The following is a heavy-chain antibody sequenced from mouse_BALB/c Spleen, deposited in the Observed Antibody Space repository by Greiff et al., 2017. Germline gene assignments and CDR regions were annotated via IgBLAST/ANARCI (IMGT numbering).Heavy chain of an antibody. J-gene: IGHJ4*01. D-gene: IGHD2-1*01. V-gene: IGHV5-6*01. CDR1: GFTFSSYV. Sequence: EVMLVESGGDLVKPGGSLKLSCAASGFTFSSYVMSWVRQTPDKRLEWVATISSGGSYTYYPDSVKGRFTISRDNAKNTLYLQMSSLKSEDTAMYYYAKQNGNYAMDYWGQGTSVTVSS. CDR2: ISSGGSYT. CDR3: AKQNGNYAMDY.